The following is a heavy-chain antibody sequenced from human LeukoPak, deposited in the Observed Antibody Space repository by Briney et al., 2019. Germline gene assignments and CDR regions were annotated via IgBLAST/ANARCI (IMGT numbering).Heavy chain of an antibody. CDR3: ARDGSNDILTGYYIDY. Sequence: GGSLRLSCAASGFTVSSLAMNWVRKAPGKGLEWVSSISSSSSYIYYADSVKGRFTISRDNAKNSLYLQMNSLRAEDTAVYYCARDGSNDILTGYYIDYWGQGTLVTVSS. J-gene: IGHJ4*02. V-gene: IGHV3-21*01. D-gene: IGHD3-9*01. CDR1: GFTVSSLA. CDR2: ISSSSSYI.